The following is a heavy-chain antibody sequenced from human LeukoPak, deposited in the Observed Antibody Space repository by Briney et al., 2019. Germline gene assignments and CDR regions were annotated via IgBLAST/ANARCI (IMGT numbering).Heavy chain of an antibody. CDR2: IYYSGST. V-gene: IGHV4-31*03. CDR1: GGSISSGGYY. CDR3: ARARGDYAPFDY. D-gene: IGHD4-17*01. Sequence: SETLSLTCTVSGGSISSGGYYWSWIRQHPGKGLEWIGYIYYSGSTYYNPSLKSRVTISVDTSKNQFPLKLSSVTAADTAVYYCARARGDYAPFDYWGQGTLVTVSS. J-gene: IGHJ4*02.